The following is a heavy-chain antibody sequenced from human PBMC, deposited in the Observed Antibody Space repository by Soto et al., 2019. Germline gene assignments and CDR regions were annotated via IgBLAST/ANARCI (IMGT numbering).Heavy chain of an antibody. CDR1: GFTFSSYE. V-gene: IGHV3-48*03. Sequence: GVLRLSCAAPGFTFSSYEMNWVRQAPGKGLEWVSYIDSSGTTRYYADSVKGRFTISRDNAKNTLYLQMHSLRADDTAVYYCARGGIDSWGQGTRVTVSS. CDR2: IDSSGTTR. J-gene: IGHJ4*02. D-gene: IGHD1-1*01. CDR3: ARGGIDS.